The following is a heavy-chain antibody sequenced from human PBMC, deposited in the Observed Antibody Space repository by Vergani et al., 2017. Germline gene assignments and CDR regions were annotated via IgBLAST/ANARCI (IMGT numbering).Heavy chain of an antibody. CDR1: GGSISSYY. J-gene: IGHJ4*02. CDR3: ARDGYYYDSSGYYFDY. D-gene: IGHD3-22*01. CDR2: IYYSGST. Sequence: QVQLQESGPGLVKPSETLSLTCTVSGGSISSYYWSWIRQPPGKGLEWIGYIYYSGSTNYNPSLKSRVTISVDTSKNQFSLKLSCVTAADTAVYYCARDGYYYDSSGYYFDYWGQGTLVTVSS. V-gene: IGHV4-59*12.